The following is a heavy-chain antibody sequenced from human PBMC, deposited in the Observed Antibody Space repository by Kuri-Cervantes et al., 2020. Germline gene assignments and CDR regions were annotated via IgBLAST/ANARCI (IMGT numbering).Heavy chain of an antibody. CDR1: GGSISSSNW. V-gene: IGHV4-4*02. CDR3: ARGKQGPRCFDL. J-gene: IGHJ2*01. CDR2: IYHSGST. Sequence: GSLRLSCAVSGGSISSSNWWSWVRQPPGKGLEWIGEIYHSGSTNYNPSLKSRVTISVDTSKNQFSLKLNSVTAADTAVYYCARGKQGPRCFDLWGRGTLVTVSS.